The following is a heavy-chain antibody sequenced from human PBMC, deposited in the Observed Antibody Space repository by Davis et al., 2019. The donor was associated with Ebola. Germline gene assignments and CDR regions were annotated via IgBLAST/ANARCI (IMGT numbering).Heavy chain of an antibody. J-gene: IGHJ3*02. CDR1: GGSIISGYY. CDR3: VFRGRGAFDI. CDR2: VYHSGST. D-gene: IGHD3-10*01. V-gene: IGHV4-61*01. Sequence: SETLSLTCTVSGGSIISGYYWSWIRQPPGKGLEWIGYVYHSGSTNYNPSLKSRVTISVDTSKNQFSLRLSSVTAADTAVSNPVFRGRGAFDIWGQGTMVSVSS.